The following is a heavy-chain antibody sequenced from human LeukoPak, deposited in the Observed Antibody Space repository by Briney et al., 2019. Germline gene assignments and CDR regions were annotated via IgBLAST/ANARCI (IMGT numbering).Heavy chain of an antibody. D-gene: IGHD6-13*01. CDR3: ARDGGSSSWEIDY. Sequence: SETLSLTCTVSGGSISSYYWGWIRQPPGKGLEWIGYIYDSGSTNYNPSLKSRVTISVDTSKNQFSLKLSSVTAADTAVYYCARDGGSSSWEIDYWGQGTLVTVSS. J-gene: IGHJ4*02. CDR2: IYDSGST. V-gene: IGHV4-59*01. CDR1: GGSISSYY.